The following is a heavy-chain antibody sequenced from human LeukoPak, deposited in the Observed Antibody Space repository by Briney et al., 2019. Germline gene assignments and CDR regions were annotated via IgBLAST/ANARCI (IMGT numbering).Heavy chain of an antibody. CDR3: AKVFRGGSGYSCYFDY. V-gene: IGHV3-23*01. J-gene: IGHJ4*02. D-gene: IGHD3-22*01. CDR1: GFTFSSYA. Sequence: PGGSLRLSCAASGFTFSSYAMSWVRQAPGKGLEWVSVISGSGGSTYYADSVKGRFTISRDNSKNTLYLQMNSLRAEDTAVYYCAKVFRGGSGYSCYFDYWGQGTLVTVSS. CDR2: ISGSGGST.